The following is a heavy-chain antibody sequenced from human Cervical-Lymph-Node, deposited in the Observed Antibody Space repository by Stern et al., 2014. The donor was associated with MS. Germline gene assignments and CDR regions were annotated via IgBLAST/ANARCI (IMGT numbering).Heavy chain of an antibody. J-gene: IGHJ4*02. CDR3: ARDTSSPERSDW. V-gene: IGHV3-53*01. CDR1: GFTASRDY. Sequence: VQPVQPGGGAIQPGGSLRLSCTASGFTASRDYMTRVRQAPGKRLEWVSLITNVGSTFYTDSVKGRFTISRDDSKNTVYLHMTSLRAEDTAMYYCARDTSSPERSDWWGQGTLVTVSS. D-gene: IGHD1-1*01. CDR2: ITNVGST.